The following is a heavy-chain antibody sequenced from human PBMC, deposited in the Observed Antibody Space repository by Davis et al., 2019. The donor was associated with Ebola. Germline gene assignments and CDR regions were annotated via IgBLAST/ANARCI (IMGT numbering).Heavy chain of an antibody. CDR1: GYTFTSYD. D-gene: IGHD3-10*01. V-gene: IGHV1-8*01. CDR2: MNPNSGNT. J-gene: IGHJ4*02. CDR3: ARGLLWFGELLPHYYFDY. Sequence: ASVKVSCKASGYTFTSYDINWVRQATGQGLEWMGWMNPNSGNTGYAQKFQGRVTMTRDTSISTAYMELSRLRSDDTAVYYCARGLLWFGELLPHYYFDYWGQGTLVTVSS.